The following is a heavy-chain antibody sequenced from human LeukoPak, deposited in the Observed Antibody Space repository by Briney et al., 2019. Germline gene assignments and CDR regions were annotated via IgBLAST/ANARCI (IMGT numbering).Heavy chain of an antibody. D-gene: IGHD4-17*01. CDR2: IYSGGST. Sequence: GGSLRLSCAASGFTVSSNYMSWVRQAPGKGLEWVSVIYSGGSTYYADSVKGRFTISRDNSKNTLYLQMNSLRAEDTAVYYCAKGLDYGDYADWFDPWGQGTLVTVSS. V-gene: IGHV3-53*01. CDR3: AKGLDYGDYADWFDP. J-gene: IGHJ5*02. CDR1: GFTVSSNY.